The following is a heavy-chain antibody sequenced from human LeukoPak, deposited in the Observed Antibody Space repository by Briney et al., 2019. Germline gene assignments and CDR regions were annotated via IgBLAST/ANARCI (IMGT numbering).Heavy chain of an antibody. CDR1: GGSISRSSYY. J-gene: IGHJ4*02. Sequence: PSETLSLTRTVSGGSISRSSYYWGWIRQPPGKGLEWIGSIYYSGSTYYNPSLKSRVTISVDTSKNQFSLKLSSVTAADTAVYYCARLIVAAAVDYWGQGTLVTVSS. D-gene: IGHD6-13*01. V-gene: IGHV4-39*01. CDR2: IYYSGST. CDR3: ARLIVAAAVDY.